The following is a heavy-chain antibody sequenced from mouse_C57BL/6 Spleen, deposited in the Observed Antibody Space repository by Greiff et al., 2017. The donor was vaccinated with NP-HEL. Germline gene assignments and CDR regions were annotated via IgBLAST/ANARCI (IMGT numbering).Heavy chain of an antibody. V-gene: IGHV5-17*01. CDR3: ATYDYEVYWYFDV. D-gene: IGHD2-4*01. J-gene: IGHJ1*03. CDR1: GFTFSDYG. CDR2: ISSGSSTL. Sequence: EVKVVESGGGLVKPGGSLKLSCAASGFTFSDYGMHWVRQAPAKGLEWVAYISSGSSTLYYADTVKGRFTISRDNAKNTLFLQMTSLRSEDTAMYYCATYDYEVYWYFDVWGTGTTVTVSS.